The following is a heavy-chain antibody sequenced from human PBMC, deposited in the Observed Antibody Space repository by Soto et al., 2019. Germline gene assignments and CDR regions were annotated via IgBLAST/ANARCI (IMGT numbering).Heavy chain of an antibody. CDR2: IHYRGGA. CDR3: ARDEGGDGGLDY. Sequence: LSLTCAGSGGSISNNGHYWSWIRQRPGKGLEWIGYIHYRGGASYNPSPKSRVTISVDTSKNQFSLRLQSVTAADTAVYYCARDEGGDGGLDYWGQGTLVTVSS. CDR1: GGSISNNGHY. V-gene: IGHV4-31*11. J-gene: IGHJ4*02. D-gene: IGHD2-15*01.